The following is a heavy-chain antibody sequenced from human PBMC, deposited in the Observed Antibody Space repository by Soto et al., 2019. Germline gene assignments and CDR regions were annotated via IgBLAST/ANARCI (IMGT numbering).Heavy chain of an antibody. CDR3: ANAPFYYDHHIGAFDI. CDR2: ISYDGSNK. Sequence: LRLSFAASGFTFSSSGMHWVRQAPCKGLEWVAVISYDGSNKYYADSVKGRFTISRDNSENTLYLQMNSLRAEDTAVYYCANAPFYYDHHIGAFDIWGQGTMVTVSS. CDR1: GFTFSSSG. D-gene: IGHD3-22*01. V-gene: IGHV3-30*18. J-gene: IGHJ3*02.